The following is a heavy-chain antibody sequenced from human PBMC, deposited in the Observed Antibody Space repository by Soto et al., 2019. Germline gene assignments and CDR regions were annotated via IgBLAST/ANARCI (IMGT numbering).Heavy chain of an antibody. V-gene: IGHV3-74*01. CDR3: ARDWSYALNY. J-gene: IGHJ4*02. CDR1: GFTFSSSW. D-gene: IGHD3-16*01. CDR2: INSDGTDT. Sequence: GGSLRLSCAASGFTFSSSWMHWVRQAPGKGLVWVSHINSDGTDTNYADSVKGRFTISRDNAKNTVYLQMNSLRAEDTAVYYCARDWSYALNYWGQGRLVTVSS.